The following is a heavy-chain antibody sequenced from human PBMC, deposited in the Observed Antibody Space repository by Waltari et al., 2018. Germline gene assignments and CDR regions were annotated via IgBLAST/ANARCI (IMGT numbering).Heavy chain of an antibody. D-gene: IGHD3-10*01. CDR2: IYYSGST. CDR1: GGSISSGGSY. Sequence: QVQLQESGPGLVKPSQTLSLTCPVSGGSISSGGSYWSWIRQHPGKGLEWIGYIYYSGSTYYNPSLKSRVTISVDTSKNQFSLKLSSVTAADTAVYYCARGVLAETRYGSSDYWGQGTLVTVSS. CDR3: ARGVLAETRYGSSDY. V-gene: IGHV4-31*03. J-gene: IGHJ4*02.